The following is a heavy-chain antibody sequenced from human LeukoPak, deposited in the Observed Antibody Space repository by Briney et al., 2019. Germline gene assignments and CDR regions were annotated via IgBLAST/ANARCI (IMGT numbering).Heavy chain of an antibody. CDR2: INPSGGST. V-gene: IGHV1-46*01. D-gene: IGHD3-10*01. J-gene: IGHJ4*02. CDR3: ARESSTYYYGSGTPRGHFDY. Sequence: ASVKVSCKASGYTFTSYYMHWVRQAPGQGLEWMGIINPSGGSTSYAQKLQGRVTMTRDTSTSTVYMELSSLRSEDTAVYYCARESSTYYYGSGTPRGHFDYWGQGTLVTVSS. CDR1: GYTFTSYY.